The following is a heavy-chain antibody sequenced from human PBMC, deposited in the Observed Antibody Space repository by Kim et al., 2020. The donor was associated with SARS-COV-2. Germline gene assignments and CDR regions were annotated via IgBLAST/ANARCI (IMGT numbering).Heavy chain of an antibody. J-gene: IGHJ4*02. CDR3: NTGPNMDRGGGSYDF. Sequence: AAPVKGRFTISREDSKNTLYLQINSLKTEDTGVYYCNTGPNMDRGGGSYDFWGQGTRVTVSS. D-gene: IGHD3-10*01. V-gene: IGHV3-15*01.